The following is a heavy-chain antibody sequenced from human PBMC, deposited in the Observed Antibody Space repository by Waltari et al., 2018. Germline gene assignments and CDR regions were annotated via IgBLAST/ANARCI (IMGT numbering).Heavy chain of an antibody. CDR2: IYSGGST. J-gene: IGHJ5*02. CDR1: GFTFSSYA. CDR3: AKEDDSSLFDP. Sequence: EVQLLESGGGLVQPGGSLRLSCAASGFTFSSYAMSWVRQAPGKGLELVSVIYSGGSTYYADSVKGRFTISRDNSKNTLYLQMNSLRAEDTAVYYCAKEDDSSLFDPWGQGTLVTVSS. V-gene: IGHV3-23*03. D-gene: IGHD3-22*01.